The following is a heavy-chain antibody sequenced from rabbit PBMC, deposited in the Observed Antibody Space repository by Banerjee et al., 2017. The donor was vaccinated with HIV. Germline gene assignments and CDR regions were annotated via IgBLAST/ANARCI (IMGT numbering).Heavy chain of an antibody. Sequence: QQQLEESGGGLVKPGGTLTLTCKASGIDFSSYYYMCWVRQAPGKGLEWIGYINTGSGSTDYASWAKGRFTISKTSSTTVTLQMTSLTAADTATYFCARAGYGGYGFYAFDLWGPGTLVT. J-gene: IGHJ4*01. V-gene: IGHV1S45*01. D-gene: IGHD6-1*01. CDR1: GIDFSSYYY. CDR2: INTGSGST. CDR3: ARAGYGGYGFYAFDL.